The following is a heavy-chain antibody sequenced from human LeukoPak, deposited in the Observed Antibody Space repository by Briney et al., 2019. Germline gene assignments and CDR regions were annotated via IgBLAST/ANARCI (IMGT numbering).Heavy chain of an antibody. D-gene: IGHD1-1*01. CDR2: INSNSGAT. J-gene: IGHJ3*02. Sequence: GASVKVSCKASGYTFTGYYMHWVRQAPGQGLEWMGWINSNSGATRYAQKFQGRVTMTRDTSISTAYMEVSRLRSDDTAVYYCARDSAATTGLAFDIWGPGTMVTVSS. CDR3: ARDSAATTGLAFDI. V-gene: IGHV1-2*02. CDR1: GYTFTGYY.